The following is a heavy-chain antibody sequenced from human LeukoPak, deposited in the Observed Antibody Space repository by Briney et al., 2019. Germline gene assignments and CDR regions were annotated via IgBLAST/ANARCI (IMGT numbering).Heavy chain of an antibody. CDR3: ARYNRNWDLDY. J-gene: IGHJ4*02. CDR2: IYSGGST. Sequence: GGSLRLSCAASGFTFSNYAMSWVRQAPGKGLEWVSVIYSGGSTYYADSVKGRFTISRDNAKNSLYLQMNSLGAEDTAVYFCARYNRNWDLDYWGQGTLVTVSS. D-gene: IGHD1-7*01. CDR1: GFTFSNYA. V-gene: IGHV3-23*03.